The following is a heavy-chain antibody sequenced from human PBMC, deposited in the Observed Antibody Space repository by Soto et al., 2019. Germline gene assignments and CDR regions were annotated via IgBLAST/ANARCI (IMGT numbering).Heavy chain of an antibody. CDR1: GYTFSDYY. Sequence: ASVKVSCKASGYTFSDYYMHWVRQAPGQGLEWMGWINANSGGTTYAQKFQGRVTMTRDTSISTAYMELSRLSSDDTAIYYCARLQIEVAGTNWGQGTLVTVSS. CDR2: INANSGGT. D-gene: IGHD6-19*01. V-gene: IGHV1-2*02. CDR3: ARLQIEVAGTN. J-gene: IGHJ4*02.